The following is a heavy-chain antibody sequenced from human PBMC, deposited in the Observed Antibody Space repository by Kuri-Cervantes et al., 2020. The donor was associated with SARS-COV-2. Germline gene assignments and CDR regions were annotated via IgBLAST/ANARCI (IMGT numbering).Heavy chain of an antibody. J-gene: IGHJ5*02. D-gene: IGHD5-24*01. CDR3: ARGARDGYDYWFDP. V-gene: IGHV4-59*02. CDR2: IYYSGTT. Sequence: SETLSLTCTVSGGSVSSYYWSWIRQPPGKGLEWIGHIYYSGTTNYKSSLESRVTISVDTSKNQFSLKLSSVTAADTAIYYCARGARDGYDYWFDPWGQGTLVTVSS. CDR1: GGSVSSYY.